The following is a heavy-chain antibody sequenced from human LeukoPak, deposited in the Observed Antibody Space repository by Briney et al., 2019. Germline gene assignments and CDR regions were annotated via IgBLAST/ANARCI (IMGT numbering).Heavy chain of an antibody. CDR1: GVPLSSYY. CDR2: IYYSGST. V-gene: IGHV4-59*01. Sequence: SDPLSLTCTLSGVPLSSYYWSWIRQPPGKGLEWIGYIYYSGSTNYNPSLKSRVTISVDTSKNQFSLKLSSVTAADTAVYYCARDPPWSSGWYGFGYWGQGTLVTVSS. D-gene: IGHD6-19*01. CDR3: ARDPPWSSGWYGFGY. J-gene: IGHJ4*02.